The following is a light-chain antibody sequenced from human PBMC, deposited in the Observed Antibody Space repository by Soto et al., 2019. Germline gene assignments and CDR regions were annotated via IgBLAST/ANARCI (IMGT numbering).Light chain of an antibody. Sequence: DIQMTQSPSSLSASVGDRVTITCRASQSLTSYLNWFQQKPGKAPKLLIYAASSLQSGVPSRFSGSGSGTDFTLTISSLQPEDFAIYYCQQSYSTPLTVGGGTKVETK. V-gene: IGKV1-39*01. CDR2: AAS. CDR3: QQSYSTPLT. CDR1: QSLTSY. J-gene: IGKJ4*01.